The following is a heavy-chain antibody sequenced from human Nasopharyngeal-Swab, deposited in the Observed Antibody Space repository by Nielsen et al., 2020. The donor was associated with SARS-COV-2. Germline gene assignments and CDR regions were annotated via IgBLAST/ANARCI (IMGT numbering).Heavy chain of an antibody. Sequence: SETLSLTCTVPGGSISSYYWSWIRQPAGKGLEWIGRIYTSGSTNYNPSLKSRVTMSVDTSKNQFSLKLSSVTAADTAVYYCARDRATYYDFWSGYYHYGMDVWGQGATVTVSS. J-gene: IGHJ6*02. D-gene: IGHD3-3*01. V-gene: IGHV4-4*07. CDR1: GGSISSYY. CDR2: IYTSGST. CDR3: ARDRATYYDFWSGYYHYGMDV.